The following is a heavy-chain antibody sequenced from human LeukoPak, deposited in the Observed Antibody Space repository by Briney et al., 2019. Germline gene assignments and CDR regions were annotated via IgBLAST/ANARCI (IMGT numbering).Heavy chain of an antibody. CDR3: ASPAAGTNFDY. CDR2: ISFDGSNK. J-gene: IGHJ4*02. D-gene: IGHD6-13*01. V-gene: IGHV3-30*03. CDR1: GFTFSSYG. Sequence: PGRSLRLSCAASGFTFSSYGMHWVRQAPGKGLEWVAVISFDGSNKYYADSVKGRFTISRDNSKNTLYPQMNSLRAEDTAVYYCASPAAGTNFDYWGQGTLVTVSS.